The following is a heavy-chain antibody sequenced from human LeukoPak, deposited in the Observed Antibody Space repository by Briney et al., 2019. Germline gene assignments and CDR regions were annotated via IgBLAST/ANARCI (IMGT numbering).Heavy chain of an antibody. J-gene: IGHJ3*02. V-gene: IGHV1-18*01. CDR2: NSAYNGNT. D-gene: IGHD5-18*01. Sequence: ASVKVSCKASGYTFTSYGISWVRQAPGQGLEWMGWNSAYNGNTNYAQKLQGRVTMTTDTSTSTAYMELRSLRSDDTAVYYCARGYRLTRQPNDAFDIWGQGTMVTVSS. CDR3: ARGYRLTRQPNDAFDI. CDR1: GYTFTSYG.